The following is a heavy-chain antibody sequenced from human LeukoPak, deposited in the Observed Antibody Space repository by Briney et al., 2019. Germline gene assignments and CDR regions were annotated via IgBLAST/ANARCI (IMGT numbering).Heavy chain of an antibody. CDR1: GFTVSSNY. CDR3: AKDGNYYYDSSAGD. V-gene: IGHV3-53*01. D-gene: IGHD3-22*01. CDR2: IYSGGST. Sequence: GGSLRLSCAASGFTVSSNYMSWVRQAPGKGLEWVSVIYSGGSTYYADSVKGRFTISRDNSKNTLYLQMNSLRAEDTAVYYCAKDGNYYYDSSAGDWGQGTLVTVSS. J-gene: IGHJ4*02.